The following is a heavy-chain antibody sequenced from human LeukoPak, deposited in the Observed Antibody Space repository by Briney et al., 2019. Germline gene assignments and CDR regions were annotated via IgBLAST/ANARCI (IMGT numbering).Heavy chain of an antibody. J-gene: IGHJ4*02. CDR1: GYRFTSYW. D-gene: IGHD4-17*01. V-gene: IGHV5-51*01. CDR2: IYPGDSDT. CDR3: ARQGPGTYGDYVSPLR. Sequence: GASLQISSRGSGYRFTSYWIGWGRRLPGKGLEGMGIIYPGDSDTRYSPSFQGQVTISADKSISTAYLQWSSLKASDTAMYYCARQGPGTYGDYVSPLRWGQGTLVTVSS.